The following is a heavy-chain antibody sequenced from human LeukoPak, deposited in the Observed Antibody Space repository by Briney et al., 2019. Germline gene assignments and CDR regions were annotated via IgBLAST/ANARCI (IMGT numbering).Heavy chain of an antibody. CDR1: GGTFSSYA. J-gene: IGHJ6*02. Sequence: ASVKVSCKASGGTFSSYAISWVRQAPGQGLEWMGGIIPIFGTANYAQKFQGRVTITADESTSTAYMELSSLRSEDTAVYYCASEGSFVSGYYYYGMDVWGQGTTVTVSS. V-gene: IGHV1-69*13. CDR3: ASEGSFVSGYYYYGMDV. D-gene: IGHD1-26*01. CDR2: IIPIFGTA.